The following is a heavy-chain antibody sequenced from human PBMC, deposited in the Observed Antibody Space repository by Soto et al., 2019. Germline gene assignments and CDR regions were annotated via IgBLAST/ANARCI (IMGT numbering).Heavy chain of an antibody. CDR1: GYTFTDYA. D-gene: IGHD2-21*01. Sequence: ASVKVSCKTSGYTFTDYAILWVRQAPGQALEWLGWIAAGNGNTRFSQKFQGRVTITRDTSATTAYMELTSLRSEDTAVYYWAKGSRMWTPDYWGQGTRVTVSS. CDR3: AKGSRMWTPDY. CDR2: IAAGNGNT. J-gene: IGHJ4*02. V-gene: IGHV1-3*01.